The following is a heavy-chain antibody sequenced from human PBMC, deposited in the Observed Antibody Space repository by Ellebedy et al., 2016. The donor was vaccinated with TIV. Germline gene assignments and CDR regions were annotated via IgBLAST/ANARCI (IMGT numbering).Heavy chain of an antibody. CDR3: AKEIPIQLWSEAGGSNWFDP. Sequence: GESLKISXAASGFTFSSYAMSWVRQAPGKGLEWVSAISGSGGSTYYADSVKGRFTISRDNSKNTLYLQINSLRAEDTAVYYCAKEIPIQLWSEAGGSNWFDPWGQGTLVTVSS. D-gene: IGHD5-18*01. CDR1: GFTFSSYA. J-gene: IGHJ5*02. CDR2: ISGSGGST. V-gene: IGHV3-23*01.